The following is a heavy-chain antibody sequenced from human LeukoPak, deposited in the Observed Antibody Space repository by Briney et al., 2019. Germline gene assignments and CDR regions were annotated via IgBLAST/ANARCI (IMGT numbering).Heavy chain of an antibody. J-gene: IGHJ3*01. D-gene: IGHD1-1*01. V-gene: IGHV5-51*01. CDR3: MALNWDEATSIDL. CDR2: IFPADSDI. Sequence: GESLKISCQAPGYTFVNYWVAWVRQMPGRGRGWMGIIFPADSDIRYIPSLQGHITISVDDSNSVAYLQWNSVKASDTARYYCMALNWDEATSIDLWGQGTMVTVSS. CDR1: GYTFVNYW.